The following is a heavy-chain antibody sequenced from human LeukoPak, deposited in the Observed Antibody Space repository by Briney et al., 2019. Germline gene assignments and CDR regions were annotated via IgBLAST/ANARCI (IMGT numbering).Heavy chain of an antibody. CDR2: LKSIADGGTT. V-gene: IGHV3-15*01. CDR3: QFFFLGYSEDY. J-gene: IGHJ4*02. D-gene: IGHD3-22*01. Sequence: PGGSLRLSCAASGLNFSYAWMSWVRQAPGTGLEWVGRLKSIADGGTTDYAAPVKGRFNISRDDSKNTLYLQMNSLKTEDTGLYYCQFFFLGYSEDYWGQGSLVAVTS. CDR1: GLNFSYAW.